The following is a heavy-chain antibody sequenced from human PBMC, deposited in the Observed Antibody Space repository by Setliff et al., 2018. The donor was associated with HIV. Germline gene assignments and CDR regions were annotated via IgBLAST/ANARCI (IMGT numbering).Heavy chain of an antibody. J-gene: IGHJ4*02. CDR3: ARHVGISIGGTRGDFDC. CDR2: IYYNGNT. CDR1: GGSIRSDSYY. V-gene: IGHV4-39*01. D-gene: IGHD6-13*01. Sequence: SETLSLTCTVSGGSIRSDSYYWVWIRQPPGKGLEWIGSIYYNGNTCYNPSLKSRVTISVDTSKNQFSLRLSSVTAADMAMYYCARHVGISIGGTRGDFDCWGQGTLVTVSS.